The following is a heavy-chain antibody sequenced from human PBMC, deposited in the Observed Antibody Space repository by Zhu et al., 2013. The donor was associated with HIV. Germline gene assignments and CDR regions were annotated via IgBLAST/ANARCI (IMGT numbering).Heavy chain of an antibody. Sequence: QVQLVQSGSEVKNPGASVKVSCKASGYTFTGYYLHWVRQAPGQGLEWMGWMNPNSGNTGYAQKFQGRVTMTRNTSISTAYMELSSLRSEDTAVYYCARESGGWGYCSGGSCYWFDPWGQGTLVTVSS. CDR1: GYTFTGYY. CDR2: MNPNSGNT. J-gene: IGHJ5*02. V-gene: IGHV1-8*02. D-gene: IGHD2-15*01. CDR3: ARESGGWGYCSGGSCYWFDP.